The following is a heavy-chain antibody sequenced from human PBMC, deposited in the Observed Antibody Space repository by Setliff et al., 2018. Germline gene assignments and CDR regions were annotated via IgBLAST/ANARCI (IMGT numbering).Heavy chain of an antibody. CDR3: ARGPVMIVATGYFDY. Sequence: SETLSLTCTVSGGSISSSSYYWGWIRQPPGKGLEWIGSIYYSGSTYYNPSLKSRVTISVDTSKNQFSLKLSSVTAADTALYYCARGPVMIVATGYFDYWGQGTLVTVSS. CDR2: IYYSGST. CDR1: GGSISSSSYY. V-gene: IGHV4-39*07. J-gene: IGHJ4*02. D-gene: IGHD3-22*01.